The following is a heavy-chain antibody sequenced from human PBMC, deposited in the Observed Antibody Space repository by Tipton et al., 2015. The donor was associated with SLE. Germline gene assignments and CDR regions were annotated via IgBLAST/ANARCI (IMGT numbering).Heavy chain of an antibody. V-gene: IGHV1-2*06. D-gene: IGHD6-13*01. CDR2: IHPYSGAT. Sequence: QSGAEVKKPGASVKVSCKASGYTFTSYYIHWVRQAPGQGLEWMGRIHPYSGATDYAQKFQGRVPMTRDTSINTAYMELSRLRSDGTAVYYGTRARIATVCNNWFDPWGQGTLVHVSS. J-gene: IGHJ5*02. CDR1: GYTFTSYY. CDR3: TRARIATVCNNWFDP.